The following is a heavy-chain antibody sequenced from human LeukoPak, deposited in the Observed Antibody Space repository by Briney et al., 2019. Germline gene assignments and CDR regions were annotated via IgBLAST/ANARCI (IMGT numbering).Heavy chain of an antibody. D-gene: IGHD3-10*01. J-gene: IGHJ6*02. V-gene: IGHV3-13*01. Sequence: GGSLRLSCAASGFTFGSYDMHWVRQATGKGLEWVSAIGTAGDTYYPGSVKGRFTISRENAKNSLYLQMNSLRAGDTAVYYCARDLPSMVRGVESGMDVWGQGTTVTVSS. CDR2: IGTAGDT. CDR3: ARDLPSMVRGVESGMDV. CDR1: GFTFGSYD.